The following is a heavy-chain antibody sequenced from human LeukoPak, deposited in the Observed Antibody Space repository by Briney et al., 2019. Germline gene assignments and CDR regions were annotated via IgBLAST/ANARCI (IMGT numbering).Heavy chain of an antibody. CDR2: IYYSGST. CDR1: GGSISSSSYY. D-gene: IGHD3-22*01. CDR3: ARVPHYYDSSGYYYEVGWFDP. J-gene: IGHJ5*02. V-gene: IGHV4-61*01. Sequence: PSETLSLTCTVSGGSISSSSYYWSWIRQPPGKGLEWIGYIYYSGSTNYNPSLKSRVTISVDTSKNQFSLKLSSVTAADTAVYYCARVPHYYDSSGYYYEVGWFDPWGQGTLVTVSS.